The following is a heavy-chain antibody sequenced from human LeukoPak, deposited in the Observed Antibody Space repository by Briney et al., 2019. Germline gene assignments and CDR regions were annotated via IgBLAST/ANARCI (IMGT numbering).Heavy chain of an antibody. CDR2: MYNSESS. Sequence: SQTLSLTCTVSGGSISSGGYYWSWIRQLPGQGLEWIGYMYNSESSYYNPSLKRRVTISVDTSKNQFSLNLSSVTAADTAVYYCARQGGTSGYPGTDWFDPWGQGTLVTVSS. CDR3: ARQGGTSGYPGTDWFDP. D-gene: IGHD5-12*01. CDR1: GGSISSGGYY. V-gene: IGHV4-31*03. J-gene: IGHJ5*02.